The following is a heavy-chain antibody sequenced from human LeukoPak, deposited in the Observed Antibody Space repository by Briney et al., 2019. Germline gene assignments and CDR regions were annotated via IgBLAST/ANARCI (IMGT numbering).Heavy chain of an antibody. CDR3: AAGDAFDI. V-gene: IGHV4-34*01. D-gene: IGHD6-13*01. J-gene: IGHJ3*02. CDR2: INHSGST. Sequence: SETLSLTCAVYGGSFSGYYWIWIRQPPGKGLEWIGEINHSGSTNYNPSLKSRVTISVDTSKNQFSLKLSSVTAADTAVYYCAAGDAFDIWGQGTMVTVSS. CDR1: GGSFSGYY.